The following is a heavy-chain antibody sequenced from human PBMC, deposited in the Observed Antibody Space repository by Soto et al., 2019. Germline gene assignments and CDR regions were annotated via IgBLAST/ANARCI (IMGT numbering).Heavy chain of an antibody. J-gene: IGHJ5*02. Sequence: GGSLRLSCAASGFTFSSYGMHWVRQAPGKGLEWVAVISYDGSNKYYADSVKGRFTISRDNSKNTLYLQMKSLRAEDTAVYYCAKDPHTIFGVVIVPYWFDPWGQGTLVTVSS. CDR3: AKDPHTIFGVVIVPYWFDP. CDR1: GFTFSSYG. V-gene: IGHV3-30*18. D-gene: IGHD3-3*01. CDR2: ISYDGSNK.